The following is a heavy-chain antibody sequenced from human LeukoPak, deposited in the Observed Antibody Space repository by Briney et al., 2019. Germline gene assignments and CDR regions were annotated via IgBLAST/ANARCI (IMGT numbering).Heavy chain of an antibody. J-gene: IGHJ6*03. CDR1: GFTFSSYA. Sequence: GSLRLSCAASGFTFSSYAMHWVRQAPGKGLEWVAVISYDGSNKYYADSVKGRFTISRDNSKNTLYLQMNSLRAEDTAVYYCARDASYSSSWYYYYYYMDVWGKGSTVTVSS. CDR2: ISYDGSNK. D-gene: IGHD6-13*01. V-gene: IGHV3-30*04. CDR3: ARDASYSSSWYYYYYYMDV.